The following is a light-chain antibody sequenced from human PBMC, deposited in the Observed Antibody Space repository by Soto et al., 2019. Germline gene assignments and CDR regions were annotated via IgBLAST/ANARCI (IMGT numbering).Light chain of an antibody. Sequence: EIVLTQSPGTLSLSPGERATLSCRASQSVSSSYLAWYQQKPGQAPRLLIYGASSRATGIPDRFSGSGSGTAFTLTISRLEPEDFAAYYCQQYGSSPNAFGQGTKLEIK. J-gene: IGKJ2*01. CDR1: QSVSSSY. CDR2: GAS. CDR3: QQYGSSPNA. V-gene: IGKV3-20*01.